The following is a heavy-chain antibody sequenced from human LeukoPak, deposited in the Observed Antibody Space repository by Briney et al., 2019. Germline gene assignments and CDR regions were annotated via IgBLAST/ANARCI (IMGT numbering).Heavy chain of an antibody. J-gene: IGHJ3*02. D-gene: IGHD3-22*01. CDR1: GGSISSSNW. V-gene: IGHV4-4*02. CDR2: IYYSGST. CDR3: ARESPTLLITTNAFDI. Sequence: PSGTLSLTCAVSGGSISSSNWWSWIRQPPGKGLEWIGSIYYSGSTYYNPSLKSRVTISVDTSKNQFSLKLSSVTAADTAVYYCARESPTLLITTNAFDIWGQGTMVTVSS.